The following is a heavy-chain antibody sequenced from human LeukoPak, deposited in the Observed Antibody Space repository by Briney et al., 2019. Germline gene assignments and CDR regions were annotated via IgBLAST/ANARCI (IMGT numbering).Heavy chain of an antibody. V-gene: IGHV4-59*08. Sequence: PSETLSLTCTVSGGSISSYYWSWIRQPPGKGLEWIGYIYYSGSTNYNPSLKSRVTISVDTSKNQFSLKPSSVTAADTAVYYCAGYDYGGARFDYWGQGTLVTVSS. D-gene: IGHD4-23*01. CDR2: IYYSGST. CDR3: AGYDYGGARFDY. J-gene: IGHJ4*02. CDR1: GGSISSYY.